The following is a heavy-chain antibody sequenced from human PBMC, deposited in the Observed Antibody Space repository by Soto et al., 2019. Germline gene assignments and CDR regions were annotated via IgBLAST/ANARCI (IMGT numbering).Heavy chain of an antibody. V-gene: IGHV4-30-4*01. CDR2: IDCSGST. Sequence: QVQLQESGPGLVKPSQTLSLTCTVSGGSISSGDSYWSWIRQPPGRGLEWIGYIDCSGSTYYTPSLKSRVTISVDTSKNQFSLKLSSVTAADTAVHYCARSAKTYYYDSSGYYYTFDIWGQGTMVTVSS. J-gene: IGHJ3*02. CDR3: ARSAKTYYYDSSGYYYTFDI. D-gene: IGHD3-22*01. CDR1: GGSISSGDSY.